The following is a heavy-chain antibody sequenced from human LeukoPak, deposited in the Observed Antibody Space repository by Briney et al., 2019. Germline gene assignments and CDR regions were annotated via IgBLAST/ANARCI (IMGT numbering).Heavy chain of an antibody. Sequence: GGSLRLSCAASGFTVSSNYMSWVRQAPGKGLEWVSVIYSGGSTYYADSVKGRFTISRDNSKNTLYLQMNSLRAEDTAVYYCARDQDSSGIYYYYGMDVWGQGTTVTVSS. CDR3: ARDQDSSGIYYYYGMDV. J-gene: IGHJ6*02. V-gene: IGHV3-53*05. CDR1: GFTVSSNY. CDR2: IYSGGST. D-gene: IGHD6-25*01.